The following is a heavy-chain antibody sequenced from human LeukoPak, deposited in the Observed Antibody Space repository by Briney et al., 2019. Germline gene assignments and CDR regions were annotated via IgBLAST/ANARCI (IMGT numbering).Heavy chain of an antibody. Sequence: GGSLRLSCAASGFTFSSYGMHWVRQAPGKGLEWVAFIRYDGSNKYYADSVKGRFTISRDNSKNTLYLQMNSLRAEDTAVYYCAKEFSDYYGSGSLYWGQGTLVTVSS. CDR1: GFTFSSYG. CDR3: AKEFSDYYGSGSLY. V-gene: IGHV3-30*02. CDR2: IRYDGSNK. J-gene: IGHJ4*02. D-gene: IGHD3-10*01.